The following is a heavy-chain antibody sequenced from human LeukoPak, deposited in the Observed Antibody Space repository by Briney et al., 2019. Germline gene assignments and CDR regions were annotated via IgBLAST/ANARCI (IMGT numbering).Heavy chain of an antibody. CDR1: GFTFTSSA. V-gene: IGHV1-58*01. CDR2: IVVGSGNT. Sequence: GTSVKVSCKASGFTFTSSAVQWVRQARGQRLEWIGWIVVGSGNTNYAQRFQERVTITRDMSTSTAYMELSSLRSEDTAVYYCAATEDTAMDIYYYYGMDVWGQGTTVTVSS. J-gene: IGHJ6*02. D-gene: IGHD5-18*01. CDR3: AATEDTAMDIYYYYGMDV.